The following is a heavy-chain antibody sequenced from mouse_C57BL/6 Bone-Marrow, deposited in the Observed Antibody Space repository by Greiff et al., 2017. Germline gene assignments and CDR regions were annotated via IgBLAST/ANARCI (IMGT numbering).Heavy chain of an antibody. CDR3: VRSDSNYEGFDV. D-gene: IGHD2-5*01. Sequence: VQLQQPGAELVRPGSSVKLSCKASGYTFTSYWMHWVKQRPIQGLEWIGNIDPSDSETHYNQKFKDKATLTVDKSSSTAYMQLSSLTSEDSAVYYCVRSDSNYEGFDVWGTGTTVTVSS. J-gene: IGHJ1*03. CDR1: GYTFTSYW. V-gene: IGHV1-52*01. CDR2: IDPSDSET.